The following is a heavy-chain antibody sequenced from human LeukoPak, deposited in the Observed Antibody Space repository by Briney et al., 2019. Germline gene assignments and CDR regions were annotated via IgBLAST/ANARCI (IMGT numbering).Heavy chain of an antibody. Sequence: DPGGSLRLSCAASGFTFSSYGMHWVRQAPGKGLEWVAVISYDGSNKYYADSVKGRFTVSRDNSKNTLYLQMNSLRAEDTAVYYCARDTYYYDSSGYYTDYWGQGTLVTVSS. CDR1: GFTFSSYG. J-gene: IGHJ4*02. CDR3: ARDTYYYDSSGYYTDY. CDR2: ISYDGSNK. V-gene: IGHV3-30*03. D-gene: IGHD3-22*01.